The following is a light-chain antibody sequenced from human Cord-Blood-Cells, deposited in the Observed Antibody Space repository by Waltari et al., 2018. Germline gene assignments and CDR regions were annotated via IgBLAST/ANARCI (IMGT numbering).Light chain of an antibody. CDR3: CSYAGSSTYV. CDR1: SSAVGSYNL. V-gene: IGLV2-23*01. CDR2: EGS. J-gene: IGLJ1*01. Sequence: QSALTQPASVSGSPGQSITISCTGTSSAVGSYNLVSWYQQHPGKAPKLMIYEGSKRPSGVSNRFSGSKSGNTASRTISGLQAEDEADYYCCSYAGSSTYVFGTGTKVTVL.